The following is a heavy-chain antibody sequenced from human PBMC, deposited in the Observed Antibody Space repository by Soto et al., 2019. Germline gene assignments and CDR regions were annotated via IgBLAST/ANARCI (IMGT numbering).Heavy chain of an antibody. CDR3: ARYKDSSSWYFDY. J-gene: IGHJ4*02. CDR2: IYYSGST. D-gene: IGHD6-13*01. V-gene: IGHV4-59*01. CDR1: GGSISSYY. Sequence: SETLSLTCTVSGGSISSYYWSWIRQPPGKGLEWIGYIYYSGSTNYNPSLKSRVTISVDTSKNQFSLKLSSVTAADTAVYYCARYKDSSSWYFDYWGQGTLVTVSS.